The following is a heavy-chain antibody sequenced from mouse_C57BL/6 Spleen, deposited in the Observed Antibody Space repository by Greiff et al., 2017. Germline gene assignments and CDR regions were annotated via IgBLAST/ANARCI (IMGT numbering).Heavy chain of an antibody. V-gene: IGHV1-15*01. Sequence: QVQLQQSGAELVRPGASVTLSCKASGYTFTDYEMHWVKQTPVHGLEWIGAIDPETGGTAYNQKFKGKAILTADKSSSTAYMELRSLTSEDSAVYYCTRPLTTVVAHFDSWGQGTTLTVSS. CDR2: IDPETGGT. CDR1: GYTFTDYE. D-gene: IGHD1-1*01. J-gene: IGHJ2*01. CDR3: TRPLTTVVAHFDS.